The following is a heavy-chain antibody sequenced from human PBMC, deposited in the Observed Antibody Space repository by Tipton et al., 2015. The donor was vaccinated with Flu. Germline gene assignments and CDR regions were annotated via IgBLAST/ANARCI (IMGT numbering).Heavy chain of an antibody. J-gene: IGHJ3*02. D-gene: IGHD1-26*01. CDR3: ARDKPPNRGGATRMDPCDI. CDR1: GYTFTSYG. Sequence: QLVLSGAEVKKPGASVKVSCKASGYTFTSYGISWVRQAPGRGLKWMGWISAYNGNTNYAQKLQGRVTMTTDTSTSTAYMELRSLRSDDTAVYYCARDKPPNRGGATRMDPCDIWGQGTMVTVSS. CDR2: ISAYNGNT. V-gene: IGHV1-18*01.